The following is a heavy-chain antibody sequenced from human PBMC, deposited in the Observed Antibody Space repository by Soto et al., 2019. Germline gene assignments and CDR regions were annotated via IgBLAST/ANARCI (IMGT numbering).Heavy chain of an antibody. CDR2: ISTYNGDT. CDR1: GYTFTRSG. V-gene: IGHV1-18*01. D-gene: IGHD3-3*01. CDR3: AIECVAAYYRYVLDV. Sequence: ASVKVSCKASGYTFTRSGISWVRQAPGQGLEWMGWISTYNGDTNYAQTFQGRVTMTTDTSTSTVHMEVRSLRSDDTAVYYCAIECVAAYYRYVLDVWGQGSSVTGSS. J-gene: IGHJ6*02.